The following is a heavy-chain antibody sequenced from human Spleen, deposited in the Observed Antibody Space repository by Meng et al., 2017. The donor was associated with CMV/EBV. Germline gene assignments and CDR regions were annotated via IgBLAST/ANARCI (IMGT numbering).Heavy chain of an antibody. J-gene: IGHJ4*02. V-gene: IGHV3-11*04. CDR2: ISSSGSTI. CDR1: FTFSAYY. Sequence: FTFSAYYMSWIRQAPGKGLEWVSHISSSGSTIDYADSVRGRFTISRDNAKKSLYLQMDSLRAEDTAVYYCARESTLYCSDTSCHSDYWGQGTLVTVSS. CDR3: ARESTLYCSDTSCHSDY. D-gene: IGHD2-2*01.